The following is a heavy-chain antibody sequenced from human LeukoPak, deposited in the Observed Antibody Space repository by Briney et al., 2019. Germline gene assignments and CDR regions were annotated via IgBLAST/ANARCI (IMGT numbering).Heavy chain of an antibody. CDR2: IDTSGNT. D-gene: IGHD3-10*01. V-gene: IGHV4-4*07. J-gene: IGHJ5*02. Sequence: PSETLSLTCTVSGGSISSYYWSWIRQPAGKGLEWIGRIDTSGNTNYKPSLKSRVTMSVDTSKNQFSLKLISVTAADTAVYYCARDRGQTWFDPWGQGTLVTVSS. CDR1: GGSISSYY. CDR3: ARDRGQTWFDP.